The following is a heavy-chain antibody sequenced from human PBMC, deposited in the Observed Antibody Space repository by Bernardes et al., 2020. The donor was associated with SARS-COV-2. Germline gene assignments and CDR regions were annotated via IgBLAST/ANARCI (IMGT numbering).Heavy chain of an antibody. CDR1: GFTFSSYA. CDR3: AKDLAVVGDNYYYDGMDV. V-gene: IGHV3-23*01. J-gene: IGHJ6*02. Sequence: GGSLRLSCAASGFTFSSYAMSWVRQAPGKGLEWVSAISGSGDNTYYADSVRGRFTVSRDNSKNTLYLQMNSLRAEDTAVYYCAKDLAVVGDNYYYDGMDVWGQGTTVTVSS. D-gene: IGHD2-21*01. CDR2: ISGSGDNT.